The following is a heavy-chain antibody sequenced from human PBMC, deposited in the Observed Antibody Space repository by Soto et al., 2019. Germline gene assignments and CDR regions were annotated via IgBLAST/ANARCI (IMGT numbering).Heavy chain of an antibody. J-gene: IGHJ4*02. CDR3: AKDLGYYDSSGIDY. V-gene: IGHV3-23*01. D-gene: IGHD3-22*01. CDR1: GFTFSSYA. Sequence: PGGSLRLSCAASGFTFSSYAMSWVRQAPGKGLEWVSAISGSGGSTYYADSVKGRFTISRDNSKNTLYLQMNSLRAEDTAVYYCAKDLGYYDSSGIDYWGQGILVTVSS. CDR2: ISGSGGST.